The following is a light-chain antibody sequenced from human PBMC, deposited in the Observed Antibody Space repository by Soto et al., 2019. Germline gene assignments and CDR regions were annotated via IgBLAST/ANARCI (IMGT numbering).Light chain of an antibody. J-gene: IGLJ1*01. CDR1: ISDVGGYNY. CDR3: SSYTSSSTLYV. V-gene: IGLV2-14*01. Sequence: QSVLTQPASVSGSPGQSITISCTGTISDVGGYNYVSWYQQHPGKAPKLMIYEVSNRPSGVSNRFSGSKSGNTASLTISGLQAEDEADYYCSSYTSSSTLYVFGTGTKVTVL. CDR2: EVS.